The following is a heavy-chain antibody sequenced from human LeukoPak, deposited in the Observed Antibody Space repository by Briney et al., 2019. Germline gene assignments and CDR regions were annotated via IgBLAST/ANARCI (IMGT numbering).Heavy chain of an antibody. J-gene: IGHJ6*02. V-gene: IGHV1-8*01. CDR3: ARYWWLNGMDV. CDR2: MNPNSGNT. Sequence: ASVKVSCKASGYTLTSYDINWVRQATGQGLEWMGWMNPNSGNTGYAQKFQGRVTMTRNTSISTAYMELSSLRSEDTAEYYCARYWWLNGMDVWGQGTTVTVSS. D-gene: IGHD5-12*01. CDR1: GYTLTSYD.